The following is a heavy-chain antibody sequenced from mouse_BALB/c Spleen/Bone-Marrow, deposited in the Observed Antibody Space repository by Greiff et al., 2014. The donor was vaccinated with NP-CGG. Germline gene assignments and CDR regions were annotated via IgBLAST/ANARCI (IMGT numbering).Heavy chain of an antibody. D-gene: IGHD1-1*01. CDR1: GFNIKDTY. CDR3: ARVKLRSYAMDY. CDR2: IDPANGNT. V-gene: IGHV14-3*02. J-gene: IGHJ4*01. Sequence: EVQLQQSGAELVKPGASVKLSCTASGFNIKDTYMHWVKQRPEQGLEWIGRIDPANGNTKYDPKFQGKATITADTSSNTAYLQLSSLTSEDTAVYYCARVKLRSYAMDYWGQGTSVTVSS.